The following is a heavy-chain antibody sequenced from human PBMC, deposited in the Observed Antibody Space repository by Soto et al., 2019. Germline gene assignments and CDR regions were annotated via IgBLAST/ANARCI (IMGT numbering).Heavy chain of an antibody. J-gene: IGHJ4*02. Sequence: GGSLRLSCTASGFTFGDYAMSWFRQAPGKGLEWVGFIRSKAYGGTTEYTASVKGRFTISRDDSKSIAYLQMNSLKTEDTAVYYCTRGGEWLRLGYFDYWGQGTLVTVSS. CDR3: TRGGEWLRLGYFDY. CDR2: IRSKAYGGTT. D-gene: IGHD5-12*01. V-gene: IGHV3-49*01. CDR1: GFTFGDYA.